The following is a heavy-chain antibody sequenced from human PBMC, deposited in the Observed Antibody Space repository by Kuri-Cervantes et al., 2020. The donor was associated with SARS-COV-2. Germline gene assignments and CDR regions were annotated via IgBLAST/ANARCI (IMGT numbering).Heavy chain of an antibody. D-gene: IGHD1-26*01. CDR2: ISYDGNE. CDR1: GFTFSSYS. J-gene: IGHJ3*02. CDR3: AGFPEWEHLPFDI. Sequence: GESLKISCAASGFTFSSYSMNWVRQAPGKGLEWVALISYDGNEYYADSVRGRFTISRDNSKNTLYLQLNNLRTEDTAVYYCAGFPEWEHLPFDIWGQGTMVTVSS. V-gene: IGHV3-30*03.